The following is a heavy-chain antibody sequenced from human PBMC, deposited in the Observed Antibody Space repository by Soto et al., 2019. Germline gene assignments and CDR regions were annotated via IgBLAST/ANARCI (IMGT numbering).Heavy chain of an antibody. Sequence: ASVKVSCKASGYTFTGYYMHWVRQAPGQGLEWMGWINPNSGGTNYAQKFQGWVTMTRDTSISTAYMELSRLRSDDTAVYYCARDFKVGVEDYDYVWGSYRQPRHYYYYGMDVWGQGTTVTVSS. J-gene: IGHJ6*02. CDR3: ARDFKVGVEDYDYVWGSYRQPRHYYYYGMDV. CDR1: GYTFTGYY. V-gene: IGHV1-2*04. CDR2: INPNSGGT. D-gene: IGHD3-16*02.